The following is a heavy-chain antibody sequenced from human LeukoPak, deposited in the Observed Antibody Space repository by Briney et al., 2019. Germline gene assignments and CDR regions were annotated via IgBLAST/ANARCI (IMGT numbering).Heavy chain of an antibody. J-gene: IGHJ5*02. CDR3: ARGIVAARPNNWFDP. V-gene: IGHV4-4*02. D-gene: IGHD6-6*01. CDR2: IYHSGST. CDR1: GGSISSSNW. Sequence: SETLSLTCAVSGGSISSSNWWSWVRPPPGKGLEWIGEIYHSGSTNYNPSLKSRVTISVDKSKNQFSLKLSSVTAADTAVYYCARGIVAARPNNWFDPWGQGTLVTVSS.